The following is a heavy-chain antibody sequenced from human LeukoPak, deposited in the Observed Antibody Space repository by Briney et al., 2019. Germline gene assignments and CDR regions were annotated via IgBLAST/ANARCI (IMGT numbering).Heavy chain of an antibody. Sequence: ASVKVSDKAAGGRVINFTITWGGQAPGQGVEGRGGTIPLFGTANYAQEFQGRGTITTDESTKTAYMDLSRQRDEDTAVCYFVRDLLCFGEPSNWFDPWGQGTLVTVSS. D-gene: IGHD3-10*01. CDR3: VRDLLCFGEPSNWFDP. CDR1: GGRVINFT. J-gene: IGHJ5*02. CDR2: TIPLFGTA. V-gene: IGHV1-69*05.